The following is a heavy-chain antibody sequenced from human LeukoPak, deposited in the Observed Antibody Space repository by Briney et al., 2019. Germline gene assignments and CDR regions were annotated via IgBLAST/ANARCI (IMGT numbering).Heavy chain of an antibody. Sequence: PGRSLRLSCAASGFTFNSYGTHWVRQAPGKGLEWVAVISYDGSNKYYADSVRGRFTISRDNSKNTLYLQMNSLRAEDTAVYYCAKDREYQLLKNWFDPWGQGTLVTVSS. CDR3: AKDREYQLLKNWFDP. CDR1: GFTFNSYG. J-gene: IGHJ5*02. CDR2: ISYDGSNK. D-gene: IGHD2-2*01. V-gene: IGHV3-30*18.